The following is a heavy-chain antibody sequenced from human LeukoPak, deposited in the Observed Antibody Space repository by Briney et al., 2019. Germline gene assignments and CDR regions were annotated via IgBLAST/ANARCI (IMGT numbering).Heavy chain of an antibody. J-gene: IGHJ4*02. CDR1: GGSISSSSYY. CDR2: VYYNGGT. CDR3: AREDRQVGATTPGH. D-gene: IGHD1-26*01. V-gene: IGHV4-39*07. Sequence: PETLSLTCTVSGGSISSSSYYWGWIRQPPGKGLEWIGTVYYNGGTYYNPSLKSRVTISIDTSKNEFSLKLSSVTAADTAVYYCAREDRQVGATTPGHWGQGTLVTVSS.